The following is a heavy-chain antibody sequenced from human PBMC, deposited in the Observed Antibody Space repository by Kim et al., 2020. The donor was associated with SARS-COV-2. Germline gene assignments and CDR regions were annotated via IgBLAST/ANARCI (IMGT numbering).Heavy chain of an antibody. CDR3: ARGSPGSAVTAPSHY. D-gene: IGHD2-21*02. J-gene: IGHJ4*01. Sequence: SETLSLTCAGYGGSFSCLSWSWIRQAPGKGLEWIGEISPTRNPNINPSLETRLTMSLDTSKRQFSLKLRSLSAADTAIYYCARGSPGSAVTAPSHY. CDR2: ISPTRNP. CDR1: GGSFSCLS. V-gene: IGHV4-34*01.